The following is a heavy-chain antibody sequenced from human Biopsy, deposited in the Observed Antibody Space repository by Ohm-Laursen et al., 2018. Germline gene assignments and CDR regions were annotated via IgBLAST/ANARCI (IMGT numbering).Heavy chain of an antibody. CDR1: GASTTSYY. CDR3: ARDLPSSYYYAMDV. Sequence: SDTLSLTCTVSGASTTSYYWSWIRQPAGKGLEWIGHTYKGGNTNHNPSLKSRVSMSVDTSKNQLSLTLRFVTAADTAVYYCARDLPSSYYYAMDVWGQGTTVTVSS. J-gene: IGHJ6*02. V-gene: IGHV4-4*07. CDR2: TYKGGNT.